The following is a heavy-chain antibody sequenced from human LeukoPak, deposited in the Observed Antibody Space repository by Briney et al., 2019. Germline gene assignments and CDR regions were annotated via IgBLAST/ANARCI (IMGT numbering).Heavy chain of an antibody. Sequence: PSETLSLTCAVYGGSFRGYYWSWIRQPPGKGLEWIGEINHSGSTNYNPSLKSRVTISVDTSKNQFSLKLSSVTAADTAVYYCARGQWGGYFDYWGQGTLVTVSS. V-gene: IGHV4-34*01. J-gene: IGHJ4*02. CDR2: INHSGST. CDR3: ARGQWGGYFDY. CDR1: GGSFRGYY. D-gene: IGHD1-26*01.